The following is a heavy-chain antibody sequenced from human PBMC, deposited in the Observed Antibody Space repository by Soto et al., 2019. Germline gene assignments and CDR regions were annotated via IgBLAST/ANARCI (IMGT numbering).Heavy chain of an antibody. Sequence: GESLKISCKGSGYSFTSYWIGWVRQMPGKGLEWMGIIYPGDSDTRYSPSFQGQVTISADKSISTAYLQRSSLKASDTAMYYCARHEREGYYYDSSGYYHWFDPWGQGTLVTVSS. J-gene: IGHJ5*02. V-gene: IGHV5-51*01. D-gene: IGHD3-22*01. CDR3: ARHEREGYYYDSSGYYHWFDP. CDR1: GYSFTSYW. CDR2: IYPGDSDT.